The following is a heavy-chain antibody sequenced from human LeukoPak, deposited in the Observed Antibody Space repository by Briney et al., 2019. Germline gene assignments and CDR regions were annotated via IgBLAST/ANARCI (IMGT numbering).Heavy chain of an antibody. CDR1: GGSISSYY. CDR2: IYTSGST. J-gene: IGHJ5*02. V-gene: IGHV4-4*07. CDR3: ARGNYDFPGKPNWFDP. Sequence: SETLSLTCTVSGGSISSYYWSWIRQPAGKGLEWIGRIYTSGSTNYNPSLKSRVTMSVDTSKNQFSLKLSSVTAADTAVYYCARGNYDFPGKPNWFDPWGQGTLVTVSS. D-gene: IGHD3-3*01.